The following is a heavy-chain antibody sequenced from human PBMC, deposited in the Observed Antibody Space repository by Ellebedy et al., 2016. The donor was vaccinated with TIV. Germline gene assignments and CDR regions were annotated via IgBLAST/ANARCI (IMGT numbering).Heavy chain of an antibody. CDR1: GYTFTNYY. J-gene: IGHJ3*02. CDR3: ARRGGLVGPTTAFDI. V-gene: IGHV1-46*01. CDR2: INPRGGST. Sequence: ASVKVSCKASGYTFTNYYMYWVRQAPGQGLKWMGIINPRGGSTNYAQKFQGRVTMTSDTSTNTVYMELSSLRSDDTAVYYCARRGGLVGPTTAFDIWGQGTMVTASS. D-gene: IGHD1-26*01.